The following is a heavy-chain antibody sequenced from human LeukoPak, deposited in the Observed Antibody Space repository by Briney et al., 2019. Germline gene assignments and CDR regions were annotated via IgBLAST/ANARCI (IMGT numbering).Heavy chain of an antibody. CDR3: ARVGSSGWYWSERPGGDAFDI. CDR1: GGSISSYY. CDR2: IYYSGST. D-gene: IGHD6-19*01. J-gene: IGHJ3*02. V-gene: IGHV4-59*01. Sequence: PSETLSLTCTVSGGSISSYYWSWIRQPPGKGLEWIGYIYYSGSTNYNLSLKSRVTISVDTSKNQFSLKLSSVTAADTAVYYCARVGSSGWYWSERPGGDAFDIWGQGTMVTVSS.